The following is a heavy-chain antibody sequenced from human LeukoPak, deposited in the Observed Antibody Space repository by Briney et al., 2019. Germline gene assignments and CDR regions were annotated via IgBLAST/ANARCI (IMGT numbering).Heavy chain of an antibody. V-gene: IGHV1-2*02. CDR3: ARPLRRYGNAFDI. Sequence: GASVKVSCKASGYTFTGYYMHWVRQAPGQGLEWMGWINPNSGGTNYAQKFQGRVTMTRDTSISTAYMELSRLRSDDTAVYDCARPLRRYGNAFDIWGQGTMVTVSS. CDR2: INPNSGGT. D-gene: IGHD5-18*01. J-gene: IGHJ3*02. CDR1: GYTFTGYY.